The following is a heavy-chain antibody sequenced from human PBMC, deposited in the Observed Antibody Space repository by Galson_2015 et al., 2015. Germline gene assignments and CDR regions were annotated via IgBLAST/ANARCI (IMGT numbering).Heavy chain of an antibody. J-gene: IGHJ4*02. CDR2: ISFSGSST. Sequence: SLRLSCAASGFTFNTYAMSWVRQAPGRGLEWVSAISFSGSSTYYSDSVKGRFTISRDNSRNTLYLQIDSLRAEDTALYYCAKDRGTSTWYYFDYWGQGTLVTVSS. D-gene: IGHD2-2*01. CDR3: AKDRGTSTWYYFDY. CDR1: GFTFNTYA. V-gene: IGHV3-23*01.